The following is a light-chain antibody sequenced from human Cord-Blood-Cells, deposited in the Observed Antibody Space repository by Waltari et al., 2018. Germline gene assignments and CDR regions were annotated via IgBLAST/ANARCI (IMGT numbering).Light chain of an antibody. J-gene: IGKJ1*01. CDR1: QSISSY. CDR3: QQSYSTPRT. CDR2: AAS. V-gene: IGKV1-39*01. Sequence: DIRMTQSPSSLSASVGDRVTITCRASQSISSYLNWYQQKPGKAPKLLIYAASSLQSGVPSRFSGSGSGTDFTLTISSLQPEDFATYYCQQSYSTPRTFGQGP.